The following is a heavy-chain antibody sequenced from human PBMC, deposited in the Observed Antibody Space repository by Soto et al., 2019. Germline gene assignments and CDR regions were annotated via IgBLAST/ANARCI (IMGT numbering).Heavy chain of an antibody. V-gene: IGHV4-4*02. D-gene: IGHD2-21*02. CDR2: IHHSGRT. Sequence: QVQLQESGPGLVKPSGTLSLTCAVSGDSISSDKWWSWVRQPPGKGLEWIGEIHHSGRTNYNPSLKSRVTILVEKSKKQVYLELSSMTAADTAVYYCARGGDWQFDYWGQGTLVTVSS. CDR3: ARGGDWQFDY. CDR1: GDSISSDKW. J-gene: IGHJ4*02.